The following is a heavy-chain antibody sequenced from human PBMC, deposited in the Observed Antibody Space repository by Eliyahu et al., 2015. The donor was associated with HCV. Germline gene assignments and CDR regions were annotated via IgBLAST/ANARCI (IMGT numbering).Heavy chain of an antibody. CDR1: GYTFXYRY. J-gene: IGHJ2*01. V-gene: IGHV1-45*02. Sequence: QMQLVQSGAEVKKTGSSVKVSCKASGYTFXYRYLHWXXQAPGQAXEWMGWXTXFNGNTNXAQKFQDRVTITRDRSMSTAYMELSSLRSEDTAMYYCARGRSSGGGGYFDLWGRGTLVTVSS. D-gene: IGHD6-19*01. CDR2: XTXFNGNT. CDR3: ARGRSSGGGGYFDL.